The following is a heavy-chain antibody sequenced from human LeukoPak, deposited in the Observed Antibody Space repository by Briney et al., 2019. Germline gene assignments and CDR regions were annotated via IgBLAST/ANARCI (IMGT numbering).Heavy chain of an antibody. CDR1: GFTFSSYS. J-gene: IGHJ4*02. Sequence: GGSLRLSCAASGFTFSSYSMNWVRQAPGKGLEWVSSISSSSSYIYYADSVKGRFTISRDNAKNSLYLQMNSLRAEDRAVYYCARDRSGYFDYWGQGTLVTVSS. CDR2: ISSSSSYI. D-gene: IGHD2-15*01. V-gene: IGHV3-21*01. CDR3: ARDRSGYFDY.